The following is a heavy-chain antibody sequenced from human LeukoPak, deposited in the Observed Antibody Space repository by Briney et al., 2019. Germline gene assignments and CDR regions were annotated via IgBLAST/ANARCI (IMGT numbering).Heavy chain of an antibody. V-gene: IGHV1-69*05. D-gene: IGHD3-10*01. CDR2: IIPIFGTA. Sequence: ASVKVSCKGSGGTFSSYAISWVRQAPGQGLEWMGGIIPIFGTANHAQKFQGRVTITTGESTSTAYMELSSLRSEDTAMYYCARGLLWFGDIRGNWFDPWGQGTLVTVSS. CDR1: GGTFSSYA. CDR3: ARGLLWFGDIRGNWFDP. J-gene: IGHJ5*02.